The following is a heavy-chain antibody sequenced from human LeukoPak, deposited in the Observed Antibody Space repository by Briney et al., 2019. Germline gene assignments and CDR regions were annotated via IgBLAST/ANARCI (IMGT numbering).Heavy chain of an antibody. Sequence: ASVKVSCKSSGYTFISYYIHWVRQAPGQGLEWMGIINHSGGSTNYAQKFQGRVTITADESTSTAYMELSSLRSEDTAVYYCAREPDSSGWYYYDYYYGMDVWGQGTTVTVSS. CDR1: GYTFISYY. J-gene: IGHJ6*02. V-gene: IGHV1-46*01. CDR3: AREPDSSGWYYYDYYYGMDV. D-gene: IGHD6-19*01. CDR2: INHSGGST.